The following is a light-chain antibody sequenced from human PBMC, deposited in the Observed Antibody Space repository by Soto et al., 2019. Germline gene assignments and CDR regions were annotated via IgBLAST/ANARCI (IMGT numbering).Light chain of an antibody. CDR3: CSYAGSYTHVV. CDR1: SSDVGGYNY. Sequence: QSALTQPRSVSGSPGQSVTISCTGTSSDVGGYNYVSWYQQHPGKAPKLMIYDVSKRPSGLPDRFSGSKSGNTASLTISGLQAEDEADYYCCSYAGSYTHVVFGGGTKLTVL. CDR2: DVS. V-gene: IGLV2-11*01. J-gene: IGLJ2*01.